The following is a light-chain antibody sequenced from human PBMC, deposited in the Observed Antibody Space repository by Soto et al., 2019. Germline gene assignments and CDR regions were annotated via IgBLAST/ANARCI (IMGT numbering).Light chain of an antibody. CDR3: SSYTSSSTPFDV. Sequence: QSVLPQPASVSRSPGHSITISCTGTTRDVGGYNYVSWYQQHPGKAHKLKIYDVSHRPTGVSDRFSGSKSGNTASLTISGLQAEDEADYYCSSYTSSSTPFDVFGTGTKVTVL. CDR2: DVS. V-gene: IGLV2-14*01. CDR1: TRDVGGYNY. J-gene: IGLJ1*01.